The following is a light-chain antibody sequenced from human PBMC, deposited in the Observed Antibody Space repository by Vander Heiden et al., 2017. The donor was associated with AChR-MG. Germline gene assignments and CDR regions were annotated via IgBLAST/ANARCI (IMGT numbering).Light chain of an antibody. CDR1: QSVSSN. J-gene: IGKJ1*01. CDR2: GAS. V-gene: IGKV3-15*01. Sequence: EIVMTQSPATLSVSPGERATLSCRASQSVSSNLAWYQQKPGQAPRLLIYGASTRANGIPARFSGSGSGTEFTLTISSLQSEDFAVYYWQQYNNLHTFGQGTKVEIK. CDR3: QQYNNLHT.